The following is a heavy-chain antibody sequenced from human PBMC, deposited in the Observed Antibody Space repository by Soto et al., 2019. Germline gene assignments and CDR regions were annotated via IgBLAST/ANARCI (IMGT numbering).Heavy chain of an antibody. J-gene: IGHJ4*02. CDR1: GFSLSTSGVG. CDR2: IYWDDDK. D-gene: IGHD5-12*01. Sequence: QITLKESGPTLVNPTQTLTLTCTFSGFSLSTSGVGVGWIRQPPGKALEWLALIYWDDDKRYSPSLKSRLTITKDTSKNQVVLTMTNMDPVDTATYYCAHSFSVEWGYDYGGYFDYWGQGTLVTVSS. V-gene: IGHV2-5*02. CDR3: AHSFSVEWGYDYGGYFDY.